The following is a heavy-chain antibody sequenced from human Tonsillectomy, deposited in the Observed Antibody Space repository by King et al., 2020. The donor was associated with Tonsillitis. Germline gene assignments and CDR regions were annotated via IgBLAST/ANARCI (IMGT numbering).Heavy chain of an antibody. J-gene: IGHJ5*02. CDR1: GGSFSSSSYY. V-gene: IGHV4-39*07. Sequence: QLQLQESGPGLVKPSETLSLTCTVSGGSFSSSSYYWAWIRQPPGKGLEWIGSIYHSGSTYYNPSLKSRVTISVDTSKNQFSVRVNSVTAADTAVYYCARQGTRIEVAVPNWFDPWGQGTLVTVSS. CDR3: ARQGTRIEVAVPNWFDP. D-gene: IGHD6-19*01. CDR2: IYHSGST.